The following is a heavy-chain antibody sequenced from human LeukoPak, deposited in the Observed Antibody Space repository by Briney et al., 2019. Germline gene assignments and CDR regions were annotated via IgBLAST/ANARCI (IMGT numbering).Heavy chain of an antibody. CDR3: ARGEKGHDY. Sequence: GGSLRLSCAASGFTVNNNYMSWVRQAPGKGLEWVSVIYTGGSTYYADSVKGRFTISRDSSKNTAYFQMNSLRAEDTAVYYCARGEKGHDYWGQGTLVTVSS. CDR1: GFTVNNNY. V-gene: IGHV3-66*01. CDR2: IYTGGST. J-gene: IGHJ4*02.